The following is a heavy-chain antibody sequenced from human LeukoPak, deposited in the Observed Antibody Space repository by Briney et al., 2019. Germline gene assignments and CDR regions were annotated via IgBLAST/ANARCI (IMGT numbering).Heavy chain of an antibody. J-gene: IGHJ6*02. CDR2: INSDGSTT. Sequence: AGGSLRLSCAASGFSFSSSWMHWVRQAPGTGLVWVSRINSDGSTTNYADSVKGRFTISRDNAMSTLYLQMNSLRAEDTAVYYCARDFGPYGMDVWGQGTTVTVSS. CDR1: GFSFSSSW. CDR3: ARDFGPYGMDV. V-gene: IGHV3-74*01. D-gene: IGHD3-16*01.